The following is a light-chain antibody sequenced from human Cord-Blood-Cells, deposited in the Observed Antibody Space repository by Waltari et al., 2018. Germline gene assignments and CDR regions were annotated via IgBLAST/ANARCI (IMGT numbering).Light chain of an antibody. Sequence: DIQMTQSPSSLSASVGDRVTITCRASQSISSYLNWYQQKPGKAPKLLIYAASSLQSGVPSRFSGSGSGTDFTLTISSLQPEDFATYYCQQSYSTPTTLGQGTPVEIK. CDR2: AAS. CDR3: QQSYSTPTT. CDR1: QSISSY. V-gene: IGKV1-39*01. J-gene: IGKJ5*01.